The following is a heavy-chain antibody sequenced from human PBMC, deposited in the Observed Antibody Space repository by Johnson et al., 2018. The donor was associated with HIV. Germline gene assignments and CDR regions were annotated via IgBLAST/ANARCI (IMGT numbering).Heavy chain of an antibody. CDR3: AKDGARAVDI. V-gene: IGHV3-74*01. CDR2: INSDGSST. J-gene: IGHJ3*02. Sequence: VQLVESGGGVVQPGGSLRLSCAASGFTFSRYWMNWVRQAPGKGLVWVSRINSDGSSTSYADPVKGRFTISRDNAKNSLYLQMNSLRAEDTAVYYCAKDGARAVDIWGQVTLVTVSS. CDR1: GFTFSRYW. D-gene: IGHD3-16*01.